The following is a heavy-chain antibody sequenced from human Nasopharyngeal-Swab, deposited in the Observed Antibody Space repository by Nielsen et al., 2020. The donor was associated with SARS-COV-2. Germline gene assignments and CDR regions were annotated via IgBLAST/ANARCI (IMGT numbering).Heavy chain of an antibody. CDR1: GYSFSSYW. J-gene: IGHJ6*02. V-gene: IGHV5-51*01. D-gene: IGHD3-10*01. Sequence: GESLKISCKGSGYSFSSYWIGWVRQMPGKGLEWMGIIYPGDSDTRYDPSFQGHVTMSVDRSITTAYLQWSSLKASDTGIYYCARHENFYYAYYGMDVWGQGTTVTVSS. CDR3: ARHENFYYAYYGMDV. CDR2: IYPGDSDT.